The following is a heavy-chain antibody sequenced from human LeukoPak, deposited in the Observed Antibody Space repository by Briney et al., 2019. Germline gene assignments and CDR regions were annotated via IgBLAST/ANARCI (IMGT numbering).Heavy chain of an antibody. J-gene: IGHJ4*02. D-gene: IGHD2-2*01. CDR2: IIDDSTDI. CDR1: GFPFSLYA. Sequence: GGSLRLSCAASGFPFSLYAMNWVRQAPGKGLEWVSYIIDDSTDIHYADSVKGRFSISRDGARNTLYLQLSSLRAEDTAVYYCARDTFQPGLIDSWGQGTLVTVSS. CDR3: ARDTFQPGLIDS. V-gene: IGHV3-21*05.